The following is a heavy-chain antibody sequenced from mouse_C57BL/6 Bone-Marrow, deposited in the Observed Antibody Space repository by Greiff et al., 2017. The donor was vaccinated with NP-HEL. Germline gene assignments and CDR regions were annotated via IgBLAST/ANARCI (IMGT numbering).Heavy chain of an antibody. CDR1: GYSFTGYF. D-gene: IGHD2-4*01. CDR3: AISIYYDYDGAWFAY. V-gene: IGHV1-20*01. J-gene: IGHJ3*01. Sequence: EVQLQQSGPELVKPGDSVKISCKASGYSFTGYFMNWVMQSHGKSLEWIGRINPYNGDTFYNQKFKGKATLTVDKSSSTANMEIRSLTSEDSAVYYCAISIYYDYDGAWFAYWGQGTLVTVSA. CDR2: INPYNGDT.